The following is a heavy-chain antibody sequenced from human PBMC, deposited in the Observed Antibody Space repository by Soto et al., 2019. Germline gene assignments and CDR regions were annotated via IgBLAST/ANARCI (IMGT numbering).Heavy chain of an antibody. Sequence: QVQLVQSGAEVKKPGSSVKVSCKASGGTFSSYAISWVRQAPGQGLEWMGGIIPIFGTANYAQKFQGRVTITADESTRTAYMELSSLRSEDTAVYYCARVMITMVRGVIRHDAFDIWGQGTMVTVSS. V-gene: IGHV1-69*01. CDR1: GGTFSSYA. J-gene: IGHJ3*02. D-gene: IGHD3-10*01. CDR3: ARVMITMVRGVIRHDAFDI. CDR2: IIPIFGTA.